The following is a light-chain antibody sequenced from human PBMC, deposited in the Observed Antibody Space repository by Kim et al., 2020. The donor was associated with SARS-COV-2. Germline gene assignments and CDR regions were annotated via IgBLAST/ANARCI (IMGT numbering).Light chain of an antibody. CDR2: EDN. J-gene: IGLJ3*02. V-gene: IGLV6-57*02. CDR3: QSYDSSNQV. Sequence: GKTVTISCTGSRGSIASNYEQWYQQRPGSAPTTVIYEDNQRPSGVPDRFSGSIDSSSNAASLTISGLKTEDEADYYCQSYDSSNQVFGGGTQLTVL. CDR1: RGSIASNY.